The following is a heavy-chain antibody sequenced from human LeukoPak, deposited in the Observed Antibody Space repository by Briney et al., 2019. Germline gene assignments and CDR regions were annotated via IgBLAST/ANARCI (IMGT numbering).Heavy chain of an antibody. V-gene: IGHV4-4*07. Sequence: SETLSLTCTVSGGSISGYYWSWIRQPAGKGLEWIGRIYTSGSTNYNPSLKSRVTMSVDTSKIQFSLKLSSVTAADTAMYYCARDTTGTGFYYYYMDVWGKGTTVTVSS. CDR3: ARDTTGTGFYYYYMDV. J-gene: IGHJ6*03. D-gene: IGHD1-1*01. CDR1: GGSISGYY. CDR2: IYTSGST.